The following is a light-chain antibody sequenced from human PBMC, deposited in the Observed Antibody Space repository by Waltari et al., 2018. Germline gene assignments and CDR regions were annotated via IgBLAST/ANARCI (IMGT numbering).Light chain of an antibody. Sequence: QSVLTQPPSASGTPGQGVTISCSGGASNIGYNVVNWYQRVPGTAPKLLIYRSDRRPAGVPGRFSGAKSGTSASLAISGLQSEDEADYYCAAWDDSLNGRWVFGGGTKVTVL. V-gene: IGLV1-44*01. CDR2: RSD. CDR3: AAWDDSLNGRWV. J-gene: IGLJ3*02. CDR1: ASNIGYNV.